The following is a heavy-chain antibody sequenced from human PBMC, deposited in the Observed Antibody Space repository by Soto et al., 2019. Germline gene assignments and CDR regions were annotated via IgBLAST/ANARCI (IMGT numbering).Heavy chain of an antibody. J-gene: IGHJ6*02. CDR1: GGSISSGGYY. CDR3: ASGMGVVMMYYYGMDV. D-gene: IGHD3-3*01. CDR2: IYYSGST. Sequence: SETLSLTCTVSGGSISSGGYYWSWIRQHPGKGLEWIGYIYYSGSTYYNPSLKSRVTISVDTSKNQFSLKLSSVTAADTAVYYCASGMGVVMMYYYGMDVWGQGTTVTVSS. V-gene: IGHV4-31*03.